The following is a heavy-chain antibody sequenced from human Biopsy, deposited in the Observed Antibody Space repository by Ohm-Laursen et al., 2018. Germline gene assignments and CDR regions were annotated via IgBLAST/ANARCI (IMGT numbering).Heavy chain of an antibody. CDR2: NIPILGTG. V-gene: IGHV1-69*06. CDR3: AREAIGYQLPCDD. D-gene: IGHD2-15*01. CDR1: GGTFSNYG. Sequence: SSVKVSCKAPGGTFSNYGVNWVRQAPGQGLEWLGGNIPILGTGNYAQKFQDRVTVAADTSTSTATMELRSLTSEDTAMFYCAREAIGYQLPCDDWGQGTLVTVSS. J-gene: IGHJ4*02.